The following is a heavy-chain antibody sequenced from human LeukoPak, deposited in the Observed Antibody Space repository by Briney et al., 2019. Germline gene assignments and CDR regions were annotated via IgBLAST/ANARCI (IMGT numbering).Heavy chain of an antibody. J-gene: IGHJ5*01. V-gene: IGHV4-59*08. Sequence: SETLSLTCTVSGDSISNHYWNRIRQPPGKGLEWIGYMSSNGSNDYNPSLNSRVTLSVDTSRSLFSLTLTSVTAADTAVYYCGRHFRGPSGNYYTDSWGQGTLVTVSS. CDR1: GDSISNHY. CDR3: GRHFRGPSGNYYTDS. D-gene: IGHD3-10*01. CDR2: MSSNGSN.